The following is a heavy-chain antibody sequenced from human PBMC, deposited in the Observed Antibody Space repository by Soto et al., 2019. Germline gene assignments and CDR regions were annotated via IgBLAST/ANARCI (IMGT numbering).Heavy chain of an antibody. CDR3: AGGAGVKRYFDL. D-gene: IGHD2-8*01. Sequence: QPGGSLRLSCAASGFTFSSYGMHWVRQAPGKGLEWVAVIWYDGSNKYYADSVKGRFTISRDNSKNTLYLQMNSLRAEDTAVYYCAGGAGVKRYFDLWGRGTLVTVSS. V-gene: IGHV3-33*01. CDR1: GFTFSSYG. CDR2: IWYDGSNK. J-gene: IGHJ2*01.